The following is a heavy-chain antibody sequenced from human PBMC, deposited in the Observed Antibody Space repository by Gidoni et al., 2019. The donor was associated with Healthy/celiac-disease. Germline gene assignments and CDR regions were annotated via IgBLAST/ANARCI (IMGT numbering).Heavy chain of an antibody. D-gene: IGHD2-2*01. CDR2: IIPIVGTA. Sequence: VQLVQAGAEVEKHGPSVGVSCQASGGTFSSYAISWVRQAPGHGLEWMGGIIPIVGTANYAQKFQGRVTITADESTSTAYMELSSLRSDDTAVYYCARSSVRVPAAMWVYFDYWGQGTLVTVSS. CDR3: ARSSVRVPAAMWVYFDY. V-gene: IGHV1-69*01. CDR1: GGTFSSYA. J-gene: IGHJ4*02.